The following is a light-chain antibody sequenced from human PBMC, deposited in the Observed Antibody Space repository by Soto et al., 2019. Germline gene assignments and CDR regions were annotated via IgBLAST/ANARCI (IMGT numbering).Light chain of an antibody. J-gene: IGKJ5*01. CDR1: QTVSSNY. V-gene: IGKV3-20*01. CDR3: QQYGSSPLIS. Sequence: EMILTQSPDTLSLSPGERATLSCRASQTVSSNYLAWYQQKPGQAPRLLIYGASTRATGIPARFSGSGSGTEFTLTISSLQSEDFAVYYCQQYGSSPLISFGQGTRLEIK. CDR2: GAS.